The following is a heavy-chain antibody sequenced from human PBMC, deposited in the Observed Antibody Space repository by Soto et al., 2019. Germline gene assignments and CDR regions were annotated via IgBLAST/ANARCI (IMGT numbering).Heavy chain of an antibody. J-gene: IGHJ5*02. Sequence: GGSLRLSCAASGFTFSSYGMHWVRQAPGKGLEWVAVISYDGSNKYYADSVKGRFTISRDNSKNTLYLQMNSLRAEDTAVYYCAKGGVYCISTSCYTGGFDPWGQGT. V-gene: IGHV3-30*18. D-gene: IGHD2-2*01. CDR1: GFTFSSYG. CDR2: ISYDGSNK. CDR3: AKGGVYCISTSCYTGGFDP.